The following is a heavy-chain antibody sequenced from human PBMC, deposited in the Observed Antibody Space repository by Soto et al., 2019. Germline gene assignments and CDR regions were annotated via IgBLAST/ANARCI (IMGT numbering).Heavy chain of an antibody. CDR3: ALNGVDYVRYYGMDV. CDR2: MNPNSGNT. J-gene: IGHJ6*02. CDR1: GYTFTSYD. D-gene: IGHD7-27*01. Sequence: ASVKVSCKASGYTFTSYDINWVRQATGQGLEWMGWMNPNSGNTGYAQKFQGRVTTTRNTSISTAYMELSSLRSEDTAVYYCALNGVDYVRYYGMDVWGQGTTVTVSS. V-gene: IGHV1-8*01.